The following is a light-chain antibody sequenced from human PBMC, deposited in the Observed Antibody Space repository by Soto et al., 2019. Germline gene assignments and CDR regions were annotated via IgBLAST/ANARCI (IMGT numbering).Light chain of an antibody. V-gene: IGLV2-14*01. CDR3: SSYTTTKEV. Sequence: QSVLTQPASVSGSPGQSITISCTGTSSDVGAYNYVSWYQHHPGKAPKLVIYEVSNRPSGLSNRFSGSKSGNTASLTISGPQAEDEADYFCSSYTTTKEVFGTGTKVTVL. CDR2: EVS. CDR1: SSDVGAYNY. J-gene: IGLJ1*01.